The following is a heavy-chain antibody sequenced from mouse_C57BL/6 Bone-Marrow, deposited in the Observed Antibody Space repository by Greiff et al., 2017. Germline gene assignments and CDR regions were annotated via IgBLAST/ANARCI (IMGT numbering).Heavy chain of an antibody. D-gene: IGHD4-1*01. Sequence: QVQLQQSGAELVKPGASVKISCKASGYAFSSYWMNWVKQRPGKGLEWIGQIYPGDGATNYNGKFKGKATLTADKSSSTAYMQLSSLTSEDSAVYFCARRANWDTVFDYWGQGTTLTVSS. J-gene: IGHJ2*01. CDR1: GYAFSSYW. V-gene: IGHV1-80*01. CDR2: IYPGDGAT. CDR3: ARRANWDTVFDY.